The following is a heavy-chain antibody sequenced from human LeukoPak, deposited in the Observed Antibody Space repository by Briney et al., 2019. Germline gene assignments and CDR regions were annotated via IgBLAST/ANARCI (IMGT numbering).Heavy chain of an antibody. V-gene: IGHV4-34*01. D-gene: IGHD6-13*01. CDR3: AREIGSSSWYVYFDY. CDR1: GGSFSGYY. Sequence: PSETLSLTCAVYGGSFSGYYWSWIRQPPGKGLEWIGEINHSGSTNYNPSLKSRVTISVDTSKNQFSLKLSSVTAADTAVYYCAREIGSSSWYVYFDYWGQGTVVTVSS. J-gene: IGHJ4*02. CDR2: INHSGST.